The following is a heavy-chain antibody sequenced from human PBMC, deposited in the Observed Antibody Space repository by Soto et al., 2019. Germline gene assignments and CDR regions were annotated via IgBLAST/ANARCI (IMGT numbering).Heavy chain of an antibody. V-gene: IGHV5-10-1*01. CDR3: ARHGGDYYDSMDV. D-gene: IGHD3-22*01. CDR2: IDPSDSYT. CDR1: GYSFTSYW. Sequence: GESLKISCKGSGYSFTSYWISWVRQMPGKGQEWMGRIDPSDSYTNYSPSFQGHVTISADKSISTAYLQWSSLKASDTAMYYCARHGGDYYDSMDVWGQGTTVTVSS. J-gene: IGHJ6*02.